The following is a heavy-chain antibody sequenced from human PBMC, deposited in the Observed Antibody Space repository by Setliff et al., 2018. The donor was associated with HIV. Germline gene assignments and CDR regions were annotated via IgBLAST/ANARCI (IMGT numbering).Heavy chain of an antibody. CDR1: GYRFNTYG. J-gene: IGHJ4*02. CDR3: ARGTDFWSGSSNFDY. CDR2: ISPYNGDT. D-gene: IGHD3-3*01. Sequence: GASVKVSCKASGYRFNTYGISWVRQAPGQGLEWMGWISPYNGDTRFAQSLQGRVTLTTDTSTNTAYMEMRTLRSDDTAIYFCARGTDFWSGSSNFDYWGQGTQVTVSS. V-gene: IGHV1-18*01.